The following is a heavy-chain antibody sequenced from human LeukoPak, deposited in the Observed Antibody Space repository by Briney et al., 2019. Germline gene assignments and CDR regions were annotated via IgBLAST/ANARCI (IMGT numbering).Heavy chain of an antibody. D-gene: IGHD6-19*01. CDR1: GGSINNYY. CDR2: IYYSGYT. J-gene: IGHJ5*02. V-gene: IGHV4-59*01. Sequence: TSETLSLTCTVSGGSINNYYWSWIRQPPGKGLEWIGYIYYSGYTNYNPSLKSRVTISVDTSENQFSLKLSSVTAADTAVYYCASSKTNGDSSGWYAWFDPWGQGTLVTVSS. CDR3: ASSKTNGDSSGWYAWFDP.